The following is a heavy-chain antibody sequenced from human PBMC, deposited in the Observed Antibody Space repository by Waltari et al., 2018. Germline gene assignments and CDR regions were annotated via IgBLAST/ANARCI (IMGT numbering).Heavy chain of an antibody. Sequence: QLQLQESGPGLVKPSETLSLTCTVPGGSISSSSYYWGWIRQPPGKGLEWIGSIYYSGSTYYNPSLKSRVTISVDTSKNQFSLKLSSVTAADTAVYYCARVSHGDYEDGYFDLWGRGTLVTVSS. D-gene: IGHD4-17*01. J-gene: IGHJ2*01. V-gene: IGHV4-39*07. CDR3: ARVSHGDYEDGYFDL. CDR2: IYYSGST. CDR1: GGSISSSSYY.